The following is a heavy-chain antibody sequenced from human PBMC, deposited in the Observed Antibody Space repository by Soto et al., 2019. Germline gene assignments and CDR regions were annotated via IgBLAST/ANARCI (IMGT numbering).Heavy chain of an antibody. J-gene: IGHJ6*03. CDR1: GGSLSSYP. Sequence: QVQLLQSGSEVKKPGSSVKVSCRASGGSLSSYPVTWVRQAPGQGLEWMGRIIPIVGLTNYAQKFQGRVTRTADNSTYTAYMELSSLRSDDTAVDYCARPTGGHDACGNYMDVWGIGTTVIVSS. CDR3: ARPTGGHDACGNYMDV. CDR2: IIPIVGLT. D-gene: IGHD2-8*02. V-gene: IGHV1-69*02.